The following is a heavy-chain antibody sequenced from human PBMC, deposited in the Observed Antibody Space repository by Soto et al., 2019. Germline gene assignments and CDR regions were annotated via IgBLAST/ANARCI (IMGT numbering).Heavy chain of an antibody. J-gene: IGHJ6*02. Sequence: QVQLQESGPGLVKPSETLSLTCSVSGGSVNAYYWSWVRQPPGKGLEWIGFVYYIGSTNYNPSLKSRVTISVETSKNQFSLKLRSVNAAETAVYYCARGANYYSYHGIDVWGQGTTVTVSS. V-gene: IGHV4-59*02. D-gene: IGHD1-26*01. CDR1: GGSVNAYY. CDR2: VYYIGST. CDR3: ARGANYYSYHGIDV.